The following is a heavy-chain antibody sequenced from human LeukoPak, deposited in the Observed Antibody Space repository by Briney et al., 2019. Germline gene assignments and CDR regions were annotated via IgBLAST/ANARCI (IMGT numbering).Heavy chain of an antibody. J-gene: IGHJ4*02. CDR3: AADGITIFGVVYGGFDY. CDR2: INPNSGGT. V-gene: IGHV1-2*06. CDR1: GYTFTGYY. D-gene: IGHD3-3*01. Sequence: SVKVSCKASGYTFTGYYMHWVRQAPGQGLEWMGRINPNSGGTNYAQKFQGRVTMTRDTSISTAYMELSRLRSDDTAVYYCAADGITIFGVVYGGFDYWGQGTLVTVSS.